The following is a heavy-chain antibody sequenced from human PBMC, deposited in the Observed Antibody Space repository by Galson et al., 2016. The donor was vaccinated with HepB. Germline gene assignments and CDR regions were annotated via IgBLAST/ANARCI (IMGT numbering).Heavy chain of an antibody. CDR1: GGSIRNSYW. CDR3: SRGVLVGTPYLDY. V-gene: IGHV4-4*01. CDR2: IYHSGST. Sequence: ATLSLPCAVSGGSIRNSYWWTWVRQAPGKGLEWIGEIYHSGSTTYNPSLHSRVNISVVNSKNQFSRKLSSVTAADTATYFCSRGVLVGTPYLDYWGQGTLVTFSS. J-gene: IGHJ4*02. D-gene: IGHD1-26*01.